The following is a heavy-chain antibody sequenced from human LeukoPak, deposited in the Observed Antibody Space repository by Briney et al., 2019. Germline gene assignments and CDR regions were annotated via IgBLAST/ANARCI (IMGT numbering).Heavy chain of an antibody. CDR3: ARALDV. V-gene: IGHV3-7*03. CDR1: GFTFNTFG. CDR2: IKQDGSEI. Sequence: GGSLRLSCATSGFTFNTFGMHWVRQAPGKGLEWVANIKQDGSEIYYVDSVKGRFTISRDNAKNSLYLQMNSLRAEDTAVYYCARALDVWGQGTTVTVSS. J-gene: IGHJ6*02.